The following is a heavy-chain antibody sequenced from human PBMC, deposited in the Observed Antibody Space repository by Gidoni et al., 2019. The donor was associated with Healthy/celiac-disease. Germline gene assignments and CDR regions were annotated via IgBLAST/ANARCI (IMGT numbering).Heavy chain of an antibody. V-gene: IGHV3-33*01. D-gene: IGHD3-16*02. J-gene: IGHJ4*02. CDR3: ARDIDGAGSDD. Sequence: QVQLVESGGGVVQPGRSLRRSWSASGFTFTSYGMLWVRQAPGKGLECVTVIWYDGSNKYYAAAVKARFTISRDNSKNTLYLQMNSLRAEDTAVYYCARDIDGAGSDDWGQGTLVTVSS. CDR2: IWYDGSNK. CDR1: GFTFTSYG.